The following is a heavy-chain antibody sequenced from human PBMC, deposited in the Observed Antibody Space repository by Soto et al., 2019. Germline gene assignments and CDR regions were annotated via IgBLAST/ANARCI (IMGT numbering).Heavy chain of an antibody. Sequence: PSETLSLTCTVSGGSISSYYWSWIRQPAGKGLEWIGRIYTSGSTNYNPSLKSRVTMSVDTSKNQFSLKLSSVTAADTAIYYCAKDARRTDGWYYFDYWGQGALVTVSS. CDR1: GGSISSYY. CDR2: IYTSGST. CDR3: AKDARRTDGWYYFDY. V-gene: IGHV4-4*07. D-gene: IGHD6-19*01. J-gene: IGHJ4*02.